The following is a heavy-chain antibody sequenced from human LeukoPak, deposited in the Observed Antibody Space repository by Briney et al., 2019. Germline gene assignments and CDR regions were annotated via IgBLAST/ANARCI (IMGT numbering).Heavy chain of an antibody. CDR2: IYPGDSDT. D-gene: IGHD5-12*01. CDR3: AAGTPNIVAHDAFDI. Sequence: GESLKISCKGSGYSFTSYWIGWVRQMPGKGLEWMGIIYPGDSDTRYSPSLQGQVTISADKSISTAYLQWSSLKASDTAMYYCAAGTPNIVAHDAFDIWGQGTMVTVPS. CDR1: GYSFTSYW. V-gene: IGHV5-51*01. J-gene: IGHJ3*02.